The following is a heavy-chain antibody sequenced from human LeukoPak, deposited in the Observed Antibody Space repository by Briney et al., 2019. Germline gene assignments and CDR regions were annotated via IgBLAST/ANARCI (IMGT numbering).Heavy chain of an antibody. J-gene: IGHJ3*02. Sequence: ASVKVSCKISGYTLTELSMHWVRQAPGKGLEWMGGFDPEDGETIYAQKFQGRVTMTEDTSTDTAYMELSSLRSEDTAVYYCATVSIVYDAFDIWGQGTMVTVTS. CDR3: ATVSIVYDAFDI. V-gene: IGHV1-24*01. D-gene: IGHD3-16*02. CDR2: FDPEDGET. CDR1: GYTLTELS.